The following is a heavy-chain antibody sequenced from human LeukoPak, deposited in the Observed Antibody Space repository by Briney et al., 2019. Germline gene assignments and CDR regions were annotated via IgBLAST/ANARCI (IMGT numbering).Heavy chain of an antibody. J-gene: IGHJ4*02. CDR3: ATGVLDN. CDR2: IYYSGST. Sequence: PSETLSLTCTVSGGSISSHYWSWIRQPPGKGLEWIGYIYYSGSTNYNPSLKSRVTISVDTSKNQFSLKLSSVTAADTAVYYCATGVLDNWGQGTLVTVSS. CDR1: GGSISSHY. D-gene: IGHD3-10*01. V-gene: IGHV4-59*08.